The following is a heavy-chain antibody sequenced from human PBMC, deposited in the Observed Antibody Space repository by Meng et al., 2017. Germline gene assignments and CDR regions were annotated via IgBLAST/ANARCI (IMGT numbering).Heavy chain of an antibody. J-gene: IGHJ4*02. CDR2: ISSSSSYI. D-gene: IGHD3-16*01. CDR1: GFTFSSYS. CDR3: ARDRLVPRGGAMASDY. Sequence: GESLKISCAASGFTFSSYSMNWVRQAPGKGLEWVSSISSSSSYIYYADSVKGRFTISRDNAKNSLYLQMNSLRAEDTAVYYCARDRLVPRGGAMASDYWGQGTLVTVSS. V-gene: IGHV3-21*01.